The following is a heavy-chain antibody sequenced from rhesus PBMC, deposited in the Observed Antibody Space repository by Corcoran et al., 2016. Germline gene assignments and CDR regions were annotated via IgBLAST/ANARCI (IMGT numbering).Heavy chain of an antibody. CDR2: IGGSSGST. D-gene: IGHD4-29*01. CDR1: GCSISGSH. Sequence: QVQLQESGPGLVKPSETLSLTCAVSGCSISGSHWNWTLHTPGKRLEWIGYIGGSSGSTYYNPSLKSRVTISTDTSKNQFSLKLSSVTAADTAVYYCARKPSTTEGNRFDVWGAGVLVTVSS. J-gene: IGHJ5-1*01. V-gene: IGHV4-165*02. CDR3: ARKPSTTEGNRFDV.